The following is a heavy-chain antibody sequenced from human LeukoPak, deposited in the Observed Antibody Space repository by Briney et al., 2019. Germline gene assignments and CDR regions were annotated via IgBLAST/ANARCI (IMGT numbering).Heavy chain of an antibody. CDR3: ARPGATPREYDAFDI. D-gene: IGHD5-24*01. V-gene: IGHV5-51*01. J-gene: IGHJ3*02. CDR1: GYSFTSYW. Sequence: GESLKISCKGSGYSFTSYWIGWVRQMPGKGLEWMGIMYPGDSDTRYSPSFQGHITISADKSISTAYLHWSSLKASDTAMYYCARPGATPREYDAFDIWGQGTMVTVS. CDR2: MYPGDSDT.